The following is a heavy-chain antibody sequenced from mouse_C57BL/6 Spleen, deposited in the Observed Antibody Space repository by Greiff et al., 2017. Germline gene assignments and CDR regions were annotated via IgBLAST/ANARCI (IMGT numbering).Heavy chain of an antibody. CDR1: GFTFSDYY. J-gene: IGHJ2*01. D-gene: IGHD2-5*01. CDR2: INYDGSST. Sequence: EVKVVESEGGLVQPGSSMKLSCTASGFTFSDYYMAWVRQVPEKGLEWVANINYDGSSTYYLDSLKSRFIISRDNAKNILYLQMSSLKSEDTATYYCARQVYSNYYFDYWGQGTTLTVSS. CDR3: ARQVYSNYYFDY. V-gene: IGHV5-16*01.